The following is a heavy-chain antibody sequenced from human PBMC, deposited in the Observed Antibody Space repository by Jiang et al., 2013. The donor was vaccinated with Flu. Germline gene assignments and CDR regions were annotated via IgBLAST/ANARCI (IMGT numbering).Heavy chain of an antibody. CDR2: INAGNGNT. CDR3: ARDRQGFLEWLPFDY. Sequence: SGAEVKKPGASVKVSCKASGYTFTSYAMHWVRQAPGQRLEWMGWINAGNGNTKYSQKFQGRVTITRDTSASTAYMELSSLRSEDTAVYYCARDRQGFLEWLPFDYWGQGTLVTVSS. D-gene: IGHD3-3*01. CDR1: GYTFTSYA. V-gene: IGHV1-3*01. J-gene: IGHJ4*02.